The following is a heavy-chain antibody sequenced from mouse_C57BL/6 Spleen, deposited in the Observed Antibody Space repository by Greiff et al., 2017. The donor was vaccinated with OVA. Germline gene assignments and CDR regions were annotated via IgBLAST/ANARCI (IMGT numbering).Heavy chain of an antibody. D-gene: IGHD2-5*01. CDR3: ARRGYSNYAMDY. J-gene: IGHJ4*01. Sequence: QVQLQQPGAELVKPGASVKMSCKASGYTFTSYWITWVKPRPGQGLAWIGDIYPGSGSTNYNEKFKSKATLTVDTSSSTAYMQLSSLTSEDSAVYDCARRGYSNYAMDYWGQGTSVTVSS. CDR2: IYPGSGST. CDR1: GYTFTSYW. V-gene: IGHV1-55*01.